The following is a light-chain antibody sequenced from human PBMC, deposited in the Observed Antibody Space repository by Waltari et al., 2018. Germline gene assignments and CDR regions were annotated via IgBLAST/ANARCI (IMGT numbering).Light chain of an antibody. V-gene: IGLV2-14*01. CDR1: SSDVGSYNY. Sequence: QSALTQPASVSGSPGQSITISCTGTSSDVGSYNYVSWYQQHPGKAPKLMIYEVSNRPSGLSDRFCGSKSGNTASLTISERQAEDEADYYCSAYAGNDLVIFGGGTKLTVL. CDR3: SAYAGNDLVI. CDR2: EVS. J-gene: IGLJ2*01.